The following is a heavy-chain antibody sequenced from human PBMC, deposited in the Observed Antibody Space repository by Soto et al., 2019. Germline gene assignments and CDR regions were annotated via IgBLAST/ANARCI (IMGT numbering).Heavy chain of an antibody. J-gene: IGHJ6*02. V-gene: IGHV3-30*18. D-gene: IGHD6-19*01. CDR3: AKDRIGAGTYGMDV. Sequence: QVQLVESGGGVVQPGRSLRLSCAASGFTFSSYGMHWVRQAPGKGLEWVAVISYDGSNKYYADSVKGRFTISRDNSKNTLYLQMNSRRAEDTAVYYCAKDRIGAGTYGMDVWGQGTTVTVSS. CDR2: ISYDGSNK. CDR1: GFTFSSYG.